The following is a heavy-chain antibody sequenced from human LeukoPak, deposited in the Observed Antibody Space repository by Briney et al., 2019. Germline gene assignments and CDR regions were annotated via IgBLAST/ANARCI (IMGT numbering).Heavy chain of an antibody. Sequence: MPGESLKISCKGSGYSFTNNWVGWVRQRPGKGLEWTGIIDPGDSDTRLSPSFQGQVTISADKSISTAYLHWTSLKASDTAMYYCARVLVRPPDYGDYGHLFGSFDYWGQGTQVTVSS. CDR3: ARVLVRPPDYGDYGHLFGSFDY. D-gene: IGHD4-17*01. CDR1: GYSFTNNW. J-gene: IGHJ4*02. V-gene: IGHV5-51*01. CDR2: IDPGDSDT.